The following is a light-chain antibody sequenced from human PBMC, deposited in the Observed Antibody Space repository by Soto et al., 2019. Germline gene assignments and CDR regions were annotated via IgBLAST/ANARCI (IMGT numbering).Light chain of an antibody. J-gene: IGKJ2*01. CDR2: GAS. CDR3: QQYGRSPPYT. V-gene: IGKV3-20*01. Sequence: EVLMTQSPATLSVSPGEKATLSCWASETVATNLAWYQQKPGQAPRLIIYGASSRATGIPDRFGGSGSGTDFTLTISRLEAEDFAVYYCQQYGRSPPYTFGQGTKLDIK. CDR1: ETVATN.